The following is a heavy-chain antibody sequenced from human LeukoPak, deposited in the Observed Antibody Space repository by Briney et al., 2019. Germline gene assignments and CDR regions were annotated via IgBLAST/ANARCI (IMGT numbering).Heavy chain of an antibody. CDR3: ARRLLRYFDWSPFDI. Sequence: SETLSLTCAVYGGSFSGYYWSWIRQPPGKGLEWIGEINHSGSTNYNPSLKSRVTISVDTSKNQFSLKLSSVTAADTAVYYCARRLLRYFDWSPFDIWGQGTMVTVSS. CDR1: GGSFSGYY. D-gene: IGHD3-9*01. CDR2: INHSGST. V-gene: IGHV4-34*01. J-gene: IGHJ3*02.